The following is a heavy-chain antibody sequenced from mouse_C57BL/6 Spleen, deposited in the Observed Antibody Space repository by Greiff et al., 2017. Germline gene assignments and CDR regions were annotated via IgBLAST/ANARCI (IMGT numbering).Heavy chain of an antibody. V-gene: IGHV1-82*01. CDR3: AREGGYDGYAMDY. J-gene: IGHJ4*01. Sequence: QVQLQQSGPELVKPGASVTISCKASGYAFSSSWMNWVKQRPGKGLEWIGRIYPGDGDTNYNGKFKGKATLTADKSSSTAYMQLSSLTSEDSAVYFCAREGGYDGYAMDYWGQGTSGTVSS. CDR2: IYPGDGDT. CDR1: GYAFSSSW. D-gene: IGHD2-2*01.